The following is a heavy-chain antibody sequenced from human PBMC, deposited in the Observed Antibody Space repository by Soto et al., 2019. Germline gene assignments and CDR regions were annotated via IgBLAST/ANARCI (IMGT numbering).Heavy chain of an antibody. V-gene: IGHV3-11*01. CDR3: ARDLPKYCSGGSCYSNWFAP. CDR1: GFTFSDYY. D-gene: IGHD2-15*01. J-gene: IGHJ5*02. CDR2: ISSSGSTI. Sequence: GGSLRLSCAASGFTFSDYYMSWIRQAPGKGLEWVSYISSSGSTIYYADSVKGRFTISRDNAKNSLHLQMNSLRAEDTAVYYCARDLPKYCSGGSCYSNWFAPWGQGTLVTVSS.